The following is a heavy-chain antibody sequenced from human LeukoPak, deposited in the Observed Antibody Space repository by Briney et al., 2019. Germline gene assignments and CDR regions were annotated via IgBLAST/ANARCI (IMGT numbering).Heavy chain of an antibody. D-gene: IGHD3-10*01. CDR1: GFTYNTYW. Sequence: GGSLRLSCVASGFTYNTYWMSWIRQAPGKGLEWVANIKEDENEKHYGDSVKGRFIISRDNAQNSMYLQMNNLGAEDTALYYRTRAGPYGSGSRDYWGRGTLVTVSS. CDR2: IKEDENEK. V-gene: IGHV3-7*01. CDR3: TRAGPYGSGSRDY. J-gene: IGHJ4*02.